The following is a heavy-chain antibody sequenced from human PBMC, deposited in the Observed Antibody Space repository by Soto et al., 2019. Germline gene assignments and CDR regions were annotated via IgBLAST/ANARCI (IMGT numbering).Heavy chain of an antibody. CDR3: AHRQAAAGPRRWFDP. J-gene: IGHJ5*02. V-gene: IGHV2-5*02. CDR1: GFTLSTSGVG. CDR2: IYWDDDK. D-gene: IGHD6-13*01. Sequence: QITLKESGPTLVKPTQTLTLTCTFAGFTLSTSGVGVGWIRQPPGKALEWLALIYWDDDKRYSPSLKSRLTITKDTSKNQVVLTMTNMDPVDTATYYCAHRQAAAGPRRWFDPWGQGTLVTVSS.